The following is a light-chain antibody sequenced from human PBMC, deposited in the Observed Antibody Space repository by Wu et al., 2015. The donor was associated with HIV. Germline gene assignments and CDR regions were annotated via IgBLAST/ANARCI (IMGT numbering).Light chain of an antibody. J-gene: IGKJ5*01. CDR1: QSVSSS. Sequence: EIVLTQSPATLSLSPGERATLSCRASQSVSSSLAWYQQKRGQAPRLLIHDASNRATGIPARFSGSGSGTLFTLTISRLEPEDSAVYFCQQYVSSPTFGQGTRLEIK. CDR2: DAS. CDR3: QQYVSSPT. V-gene: IGKV3-11*01.